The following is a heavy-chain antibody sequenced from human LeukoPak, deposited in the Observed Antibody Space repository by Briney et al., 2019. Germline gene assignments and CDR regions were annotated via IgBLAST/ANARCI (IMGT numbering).Heavy chain of an antibody. CDR3: ARSGSIAAAGTRYFQH. V-gene: IGHV1-69*01. Sequence: GASVKVSCKASGGTSSSYAISWVRQAPGQGLEWMGGIIPIFGTANYAQKFQGRVTITADESTSTAYMELSSLRSEDTAVYYCARSGSIAAAGTRYFQHWGQGTLVTVSS. CDR1: GGTSSSYA. J-gene: IGHJ1*01. CDR2: IIPIFGTA. D-gene: IGHD6-13*01.